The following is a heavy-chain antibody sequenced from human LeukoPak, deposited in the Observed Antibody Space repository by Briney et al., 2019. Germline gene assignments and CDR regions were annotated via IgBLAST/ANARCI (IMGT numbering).Heavy chain of an antibody. CDR3: ATEGIAVAGYFDY. D-gene: IGHD6-19*01. Sequence: ASVKVSCKVSGYTVTELSMHWVRQAPGKGLEWMGGFDPEDGETIYAQKFQGRVTMTEDTSTDTAYMELSSLRSEDTAVYHCATEGIAVAGYFDYWGQGTLVTVSS. J-gene: IGHJ4*02. CDR1: GYTVTELS. V-gene: IGHV1-24*01. CDR2: FDPEDGET.